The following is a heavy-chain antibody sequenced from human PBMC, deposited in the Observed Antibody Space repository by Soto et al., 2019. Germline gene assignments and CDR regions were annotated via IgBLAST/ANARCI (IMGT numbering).Heavy chain of an antibody. D-gene: IGHD2-15*01. J-gene: IGHJ5*02. Sequence: PSETLSLTCTVSGGSISSSIHYGGWIRQPPGKGLEWIGSIYYSGSTYYNPSLKSRVTISVDTSKNQFSLKLSSVTAADTAVYYCARHKQPVKGYCSGGSSLETGFDPWGQGTLVTVSS. CDR2: IYYSGST. CDR1: GGSISSSIHY. V-gene: IGHV4-39*01. CDR3: ARHKQPVKGYCSGGSSLETGFDP.